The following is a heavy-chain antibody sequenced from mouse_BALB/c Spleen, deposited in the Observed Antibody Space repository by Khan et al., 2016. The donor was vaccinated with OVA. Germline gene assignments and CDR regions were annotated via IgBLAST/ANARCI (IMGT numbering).Heavy chain of an antibody. CDR3: AYHLTGSFAY. CDR2: ISSGGDYT. V-gene: IGHV5-6*01. Sequence: EVQLVESGGDLVKPGGSLKLSCAASGFTFSSYSMSWVRQTPDKRLEWVASISSGGDYTYYPDSVKGRFTIYRDNAKNTLYLQMSYRKSEDTAMYYCAYHLTGSFAYWGQGTLVTVSA. D-gene: IGHD4-1*01. J-gene: IGHJ3*01. CDR1: GFTFSSYS.